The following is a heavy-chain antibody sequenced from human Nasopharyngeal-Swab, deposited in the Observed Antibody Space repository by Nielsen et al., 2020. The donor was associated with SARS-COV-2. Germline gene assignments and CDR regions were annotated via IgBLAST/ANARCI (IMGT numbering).Heavy chain of an antibody. V-gene: IGHV3-21*01. D-gene: IGHD3-22*01. Sequence: WIRQPPGKGLEWVSSISSSSSYIYYADSVKGRFTISRDNSKNTLYLQMNSLRAEDTAVYYCARIKYYYDSSGVFDYWGQGTLVTVSS. J-gene: IGHJ4*02. CDR2: ISSSSSYI. CDR3: ARIKYYYDSSGVFDY.